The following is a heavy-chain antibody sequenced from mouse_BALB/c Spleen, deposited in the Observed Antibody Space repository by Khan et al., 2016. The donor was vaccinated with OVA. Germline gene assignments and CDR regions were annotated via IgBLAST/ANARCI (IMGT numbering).Heavy chain of an antibody. CDR2: ISYSDFT. CDR3: ARSNYYGYYFDY. D-gene: IGHD1-1*01. V-gene: IGHV3-2*02. J-gene: IGHJ2*01. Sequence: EVQLRESGPGLVKPSQSLSLTCTVTGYSITSGYAWNWIRQFPGNKLEWMGYISYSDFTNYNPSLKSRISITRDTSKNQFFLQLSSVTTEDTATYYCARSNYYGYYFDYWGQGATLTVSS. CDR1: GYSITSGYA.